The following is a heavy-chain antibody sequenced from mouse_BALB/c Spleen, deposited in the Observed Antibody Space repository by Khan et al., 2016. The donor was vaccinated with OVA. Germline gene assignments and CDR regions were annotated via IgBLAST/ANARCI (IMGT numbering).Heavy chain of an antibody. J-gene: IGHJ3*01. CDR1: GFTFSPYS. CDR3: ASHLTGSFAY. Sequence: EVQLQQSGGDLVKSGGSVKLSCTASGFTFSPYSMSWVHQTPDKGLEWVAYISSDGDYTYYPDRFKGRFNFSRDNATNTPYLQMSSLKSEDTAIYYCASHLTGSFAYWGQGTLVTVSA. D-gene: IGHD4-1*01. V-gene: IGHV5-6*01. CDR2: ISSDGDYT.